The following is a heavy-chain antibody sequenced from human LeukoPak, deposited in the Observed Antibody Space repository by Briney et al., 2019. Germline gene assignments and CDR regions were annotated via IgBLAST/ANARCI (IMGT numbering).Heavy chain of an antibody. CDR3: ARDDYGDYGDY. D-gene: IGHD4-17*01. J-gene: IGHJ4*02. CDR1: RFTFSSYG. V-gene: IGHV3-33*01. Sequence: PGGSLRLSCAASRFTFSSYGMHWVRQAPGKGLEWVAVIWYDGSNKYYADSVKGRFTISRDNSKNTLYLQMNSLRAEDTAVYYCARDDYGDYGDYWGQGTLVTVSS. CDR2: IWYDGSNK.